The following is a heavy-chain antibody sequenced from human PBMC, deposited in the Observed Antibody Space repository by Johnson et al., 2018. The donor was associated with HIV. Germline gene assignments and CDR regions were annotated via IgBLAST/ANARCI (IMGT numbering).Heavy chain of an antibody. CDR3: ARAYTYDAFDI. CDR1: GFIVSSNY. Sequence: MLLVESGGGLVQPGGSLRLSCAASGFIVSSNYMNWVRQAPGKGLEWVSVIYSGGSTYHADSVKGRFIISRDNSKSTLYLQMNSLRAEDTAVYYCARAYTYDAFDIWGQGTMVTVSS. CDR2: IYSGGST. D-gene: IGHD5-18*01. J-gene: IGHJ3*02. V-gene: IGHV3-66*01.